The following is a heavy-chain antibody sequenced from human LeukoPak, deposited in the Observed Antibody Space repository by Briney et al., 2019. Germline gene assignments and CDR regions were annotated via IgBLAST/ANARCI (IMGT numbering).Heavy chain of an antibody. CDR2: TSAYNGNT. V-gene: IGHV1-18*01. D-gene: IGHD3-10*01. CDR1: GYTFTTYG. Sequence: ASVKVSCKASGYTFTTYGISWVRQAPGQGLEWMGWTSAYNGNTNYAQKFQGRVTMTTDTSSSAAYMELRSLGSDDTAVYYCATVGVDSDYYYMDVWGKGTTVTVSS. CDR3: ATVGVDSDYYYMDV. J-gene: IGHJ6*03.